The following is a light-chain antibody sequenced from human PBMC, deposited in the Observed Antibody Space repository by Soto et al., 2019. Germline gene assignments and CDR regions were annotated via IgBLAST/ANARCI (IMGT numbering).Light chain of an antibody. CDR1: SIDIGPYDY. J-gene: IGLJ2*01. V-gene: IGLV2-14*01. CDR3: SSYAGSSARVV. Sequence: QSVLTQPASVSGSPGQSITISCTGTSIDIGPYDYVSWYQQHPGKAPKLMIYEVTNRPSGVSHRFSGSKSGSTASLTISGLQAEDEADYYCSSYAGSSARVVFGGGTKLTVL. CDR2: EVT.